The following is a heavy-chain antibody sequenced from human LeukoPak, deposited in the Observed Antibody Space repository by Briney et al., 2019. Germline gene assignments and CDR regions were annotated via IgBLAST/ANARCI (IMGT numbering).Heavy chain of an antibody. J-gene: IGHJ4*02. CDR3: AREREQGSYFDY. D-gene: IGHD1-26*01. CDR2: IYYSGST. Sequence: SQTLSLTCTVSGGSISSGDYYWSWIRQPPGKGLEWIGYIYYSGSTYYNPSLKSRVTISVDTSKNQFSLKLSSVTAADTTVYYCAREREQGSYFDYWGQGTLVTVFS. V-gene: IGHV4-30-4*08. CDR1: GGSISSGDYY.